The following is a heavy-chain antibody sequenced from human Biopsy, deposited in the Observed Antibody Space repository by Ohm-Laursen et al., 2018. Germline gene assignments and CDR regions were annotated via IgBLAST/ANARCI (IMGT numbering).Heavy chain of an antibody. J-gene: IGHJ6*02. CDR3: ARATNSTGWPYYYFYGMDV. CDR1: GGSISSDY. V-gene: IGHV4-59*01. Sequence: SETLSLTCTVSGGSISSDYWGWIRQTPGKGLEWIGNIYYSGSTNYNPSLKSRVTISVDTSKNQFSLRLNSVTAADTAVYYCARATNSTGWPYYYFYGMDVWGQGTTVTVSS. D-gene: IGHD2/OR15-2a*01. CDR2: IYYSGST.